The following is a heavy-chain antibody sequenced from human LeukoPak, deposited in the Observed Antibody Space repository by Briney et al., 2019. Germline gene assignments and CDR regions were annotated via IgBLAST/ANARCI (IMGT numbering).Heavy chain of an antibody. D-gene: IGHD6-13*01. CDR1: GGSLNGYY. CDR2: IDHRGST. Sequence: SETLSLTCAVYGGSLNGYYWSWIRQPPGRRLEWIGEIDHRGSTQYNPSLKSRVTISLDTSKKQLSLKPTSLTAADTAFYYCARYGMAAEGIWWFDPWGQGTLVTVSS. J-gene: IGHJ5*02. V-gene: IGHV4-34*01. CDR3: ARYGMAAEGIWWFDP.